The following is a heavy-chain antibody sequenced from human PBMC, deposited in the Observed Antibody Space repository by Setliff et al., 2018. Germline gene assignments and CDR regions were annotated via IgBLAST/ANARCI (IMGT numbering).Heavy chain of an antibody. J-gene: IGHJ4*02. CDR3: ARGPDYGGNPYYFDY. D-gene: IGHD4-17*01. CDR2: INAGNGNT. CDR1: GYTFTSYA. Sequence: VKVSCKASGYTFTSYAMHWVRQAPGQRLEWMGWINAGNGNTKYSQKFQGRVTITRDTSASTAYMELSSLRSEDTAVYYCARGPDYGGNPYYFDYWGQGTLVTVSS. V-gene: IGHV1-3*01.